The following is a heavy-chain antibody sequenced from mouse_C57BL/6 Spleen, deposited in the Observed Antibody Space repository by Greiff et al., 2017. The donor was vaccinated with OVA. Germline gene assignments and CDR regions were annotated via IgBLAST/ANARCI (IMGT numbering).Heavy chain of an antibody. D-gene: IGHD3-3*01. J-gene: IGHJ3*01. V-gene: IGHV2-2*01. Sequence: QVQLKESGPGLVQPSQSLSITCTVSGFSLTSYGVHWVRQSPGKGLEWLGVIWSGGSTDYNAAFISRLSISKDNPKSQVFFKMNSLQADDTAIYYCARMGDSAWCAYWGQGTLVTVSA. CDR1: GFSLTSYG. CDR2: IWSGGST. CDR3: ARMGDSAWCAY.